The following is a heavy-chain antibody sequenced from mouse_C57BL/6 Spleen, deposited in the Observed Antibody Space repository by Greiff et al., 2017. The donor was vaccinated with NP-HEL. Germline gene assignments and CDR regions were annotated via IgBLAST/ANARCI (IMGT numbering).Heavy chain of an antibody. D-gene: IGHD2-3*01. CDR3: ARSGDGYPAMDY. J-gene: IGHJ4*01. CDR2: IDPSDSYT. CDR1: GYTFTSYW. V-gene: IGHV1-69*01. Sequence: QVQLQQPGAELVMPGASVKLSCKASGYTFTSYWMHWVKQRPGQGLEWIGEIDPSDSYTNYNQKFKGKSTLTVDKSSSTAYMQLSSLTSEDSAVYYCARSGDGYPAMDYWGQGTSVTVSS.